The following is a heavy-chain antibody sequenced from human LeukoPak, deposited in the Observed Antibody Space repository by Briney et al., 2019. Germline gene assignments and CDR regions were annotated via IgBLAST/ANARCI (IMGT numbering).Heavy chain of an antibody. J-gene: IGHJ5*02. Sequence: SETLSLTCTVSGGPISSYYWTWIRQPAGKGPEWIGRIHASGSTNYNPSLKSRANMSVDTSKNQFSLKLNSVTAADTAVYYCARVTDPRYNWFDPWGQGTLVTVSS. CDR1: GGPISSYY. D-gene: IGHD2-21*02. V-gene: IGHV4-4*07. CDR2: IHASGST. CDR3: ARVTDPRYNWFDP.